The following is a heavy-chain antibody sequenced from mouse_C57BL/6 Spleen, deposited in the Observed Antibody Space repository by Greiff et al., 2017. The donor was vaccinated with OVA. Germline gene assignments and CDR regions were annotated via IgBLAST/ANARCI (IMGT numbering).Heavy chain of an antibody. Sequence: VQLQESGPELVKPGASVKISCKASGYAFSSSWMNWVKQRPGKGLEWIGRIYPGDGDTNYNGKFKGKATLTADKSSSTAYMQLSSLTSEDSAVYFCAAIYYDYAGDYWGQGTTLTVSS. CDR1: GYAFSSSW. D-gene: IGHD2-4*01. V-gene: IGHV1-82*01. CDR3: AAIYYDYAGDY. J-gene: IGHJ2*01. CDR2: IYPGDGDT.